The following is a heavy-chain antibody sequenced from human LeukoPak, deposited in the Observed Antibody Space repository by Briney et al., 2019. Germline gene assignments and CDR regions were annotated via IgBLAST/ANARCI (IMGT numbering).Heavy chain of an antibody. Sequence: GGSLRLSCAASGFSFSSYSMNWVRQAPGKGLEWVSYISSTSTYIYNADSVKGRFTISRDNAESSLYLQMSSLRADDTAVYYCARAITRESWYFDLWGRGTLVTVSS. CDR1: GFSFSSYS. CDR3: ARAITRESWYFDL. CDR2: ISSTSTYI. J-gene: IGHJ2*01. D-gene: IGHD7-27*01. V-gene: IGHV3-21*01.